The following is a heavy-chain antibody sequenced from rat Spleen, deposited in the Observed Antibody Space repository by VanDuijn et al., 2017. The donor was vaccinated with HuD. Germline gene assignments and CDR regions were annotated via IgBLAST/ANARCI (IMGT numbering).Heavy chain of an antibody. D-gene: IGHD3-1*01. CDR2: ISYDGSST. J-gene: IGHJ2*01. Sequence: EVQLVESGGGLVQPGRSMKLSCAASGFTFSNYDMAWVRQAPTKGLEWVASISYDGSSTYYRDSVKGRFTISRDNAKSTLYLQMDSLRSEDTATYYCTTVGSSPIDYWGQGVMVTVSS. CDR3: TTVGSSPIDY. V-gene: IGHV5-20*01. CDR1: GFTFSNYD.